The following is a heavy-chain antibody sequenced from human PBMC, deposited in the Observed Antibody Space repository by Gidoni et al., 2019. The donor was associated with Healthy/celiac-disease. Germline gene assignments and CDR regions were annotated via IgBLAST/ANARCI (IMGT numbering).Heavy chain of an antibody. V-gene: IGHV5-10-1*03. CDR3: ARLSITTPDAFDI. CDR2: IDPSDSYT. CDR1: GYSFTSYW. Sequence: EVQLVPSGAEVQTPGESLRISCKGSGYSFTSYWISWVRQMPGKGLEWMGRIDPSDSYTNYSPSCQGYVTISADKSISTAYLQWSSLKASDTAMYYCARLSITTPDAFDIWGQGTRVTVSS. J-gene: IGHJ3*02.